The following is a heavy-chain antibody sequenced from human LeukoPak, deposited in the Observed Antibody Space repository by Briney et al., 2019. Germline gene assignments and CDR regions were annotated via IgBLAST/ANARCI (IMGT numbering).Heavy chain of an antibody. CDR3: AKDVYYYDSSGYFDY. Sequence: GGSLRLSCAASAFTFSSYAMHWVRQAPGKGLEWVAVTSYDESTKHYADSVKGRFTISRDNYKNTLYLQMNSLRAEDAAVYYCAKDVYYYDSSGYFDYWGQGTLVTVSS. CDR2: TSYDESTK. CDR1: AFTFSSYA. J-gene: IGHJ4*02. D-gene: IGHD3-22*01. V-gene: IGHV3-30-3*01.